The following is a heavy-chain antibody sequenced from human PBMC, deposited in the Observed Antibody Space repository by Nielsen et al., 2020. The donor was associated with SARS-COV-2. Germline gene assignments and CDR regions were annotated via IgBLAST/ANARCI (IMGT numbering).Heavy chain of an antibody. J-gene: IGHJ4*02. CDR3: ARACDDPALVLLITPPDY. CDR1: GGSFSGYY. CDR2: INHSGST. Sequence: SETLSLTCAVYGGSFSGYYWSWIRQPPGKGLEWIGEINHSGSTNYNPSLKSRVTISVDTSKNQFSLKLSSVTAADTAVYYCARACDDPALVLLITPPDYWGQGTLVTVSS. V-gene: IGHV4-34*01. D-gene: IGHD3-22*01.